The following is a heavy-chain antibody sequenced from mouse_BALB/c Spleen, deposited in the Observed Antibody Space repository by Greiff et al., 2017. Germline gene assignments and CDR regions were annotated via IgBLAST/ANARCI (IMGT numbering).Heavy chain of an antibody. Sequence: VQLQESGPELVKPGASVRISCKASGYTFTSYYIHWVKQRPGQGLEWIGWIYPGNVNTKYNEKFKGKATLTADKSSSTAYMQLSSLTSEDSAVYFCAYGYDRAMDYWGQGTSVTVSS. CDR1: GYTFTSYY. CDR3: AYGYDRAMDY. CDR2: IYPGNVNT. V-gene: IGHV1S56*01. J-gene: IGHJ4*01. D-gene: IGHD2-2*01.